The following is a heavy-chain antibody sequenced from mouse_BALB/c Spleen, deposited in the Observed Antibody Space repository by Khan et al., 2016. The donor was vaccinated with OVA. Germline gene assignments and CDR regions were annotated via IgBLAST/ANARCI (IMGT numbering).Heavy chain of an antibody. CDR3: AKNYDYDEGLAY. V-gene: IGHV2-2*02. CDR2: IWSGGST. Sequence: QVQLQQSGPGLVQPSQSLSITCTVSGFSLTNYGVHWVRQSPGKGLEWLGLIWSGGSTDYNAAFISRLSISKDNYKRQVFFKMNSLQANDTAIYYCAKNYDYDEGLAYWGQGTLVTVSA. J-gene: IGHJ3*01. D-gene: IGHD2-4*01. CDR1: GFSLTNYG.